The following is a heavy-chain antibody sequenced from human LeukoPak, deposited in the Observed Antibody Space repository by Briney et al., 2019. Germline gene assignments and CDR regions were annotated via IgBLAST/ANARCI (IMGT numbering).Heavy chain of an antibody. CDR2: ISYDGSNK. CDR1: GFTFSSYG. D-gene: IGHD1-1*01. CDR3: AKDVQLDY. V-gene: IGHV3-30*18. J-gene: IGHJ4*02. Sequence: GGSLRLSCAASGFTFSSYGMHWVRQAPGKGLEWVAVISYDGSNKYYADSVKGRFTISRDNSKNTLYLQMNSLRAEDTAVYYCAKDVQLDYWGQGTLVTVSS.